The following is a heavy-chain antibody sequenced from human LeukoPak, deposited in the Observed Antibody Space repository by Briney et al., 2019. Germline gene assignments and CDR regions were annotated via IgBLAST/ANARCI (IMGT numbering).Heavy chain of an antibody. CDR1: GFIFNNYA. V-gene: IGHV3-9*01. CDR3: AKDNRRHYTSGPNPDSLH. D-gene: IGHD6-19*01. J-gene: IGHJ4*02. CDR2: ISWNSGSI. Sequence: GGSLRLSCAGSGFIFNNYAMHWVRKPPGKGLEWVSGISWNSGSIDYADSVKGRFTISRDNAKNSLYLQMNSLRVEDTAFYYCAKDNRRHYTSGPNPDSLHWGQGALVTVSS.